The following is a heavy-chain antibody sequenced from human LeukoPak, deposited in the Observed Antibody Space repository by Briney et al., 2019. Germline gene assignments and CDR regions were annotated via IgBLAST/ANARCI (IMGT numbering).Heavy chain of an antibody. Sequence: SETLSLTCTVSGGSISSYYWSWIRQPAGKGLDWIGRIYTSGSTNYNPSLKSRVTMSVDTSKNQFSLKLSSVTAADTAVYYCAREGDYSNLFDYWGQGTLVTVSS. V-gene: IGHV4-4*07. J-gene: IGHJ4*02. CDR2: IYTSGST. D-gene: IGHD4-11*01. CDR1: GGSISSYY. CDR3: AREGDYSNLFDY.